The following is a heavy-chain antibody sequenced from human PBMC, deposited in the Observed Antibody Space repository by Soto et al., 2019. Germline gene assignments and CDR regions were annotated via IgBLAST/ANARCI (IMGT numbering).Heavy chain of an antibody. CDR3: ARAPLHGDHDY. CDR1: GGSFSGYY. V-gene: IGHV4-34*01. Sequence: SETLSLTCAVYGGSFSGYYWSWIRQPPGKGLEWIGEINHSGSTNYNPSLKSRVTISVDTSKNQFSLKLSSVTAADTAVYYCARAPLHGDHDYWGQGTLVTVS. D-gene: IGHD4-17*01. CDR2: INHSGST. J-gene: IGHJ4*02.